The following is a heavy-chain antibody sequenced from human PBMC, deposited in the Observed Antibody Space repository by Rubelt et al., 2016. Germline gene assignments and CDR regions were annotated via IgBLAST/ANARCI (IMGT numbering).Heavy chain of an antibody. D-gene: IGHD6-19*01. Sequence: QVQLVESGGGVVQPGRSLRLSCAASGYTFSSYGMHWVRQAPGKGLEWVSVIYSGGSTYYADSVKGRFTISRDNSKNTLYLQMNSPRAEDTAVYYCARDYGSGWYHYWGQGTLVTVSS. CDR3: ARDYGSGWYHY. J-gene: IGHJ4*02. CDR1: GYTFSSYG. V-gene: IGHV3-NL1*01. CDR2: IYSGGST.